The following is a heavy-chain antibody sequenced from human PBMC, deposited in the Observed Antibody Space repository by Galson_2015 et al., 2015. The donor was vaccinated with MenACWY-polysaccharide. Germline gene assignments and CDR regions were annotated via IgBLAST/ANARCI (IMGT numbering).Heavy chain of an antibody. D-gene: IGHD2-15*01. V-gene: IGHV6-1*01. CDR1: GDSVSSNTAA. CDR3: VRRGAAASPLFDP. J-gene: IGHJ5*02. Sequence: CAISGDSVSSNTAAWNWIRQSPSRGLEWLGRTYYRSNWFSDYALSVRGRITIHADTSKNQFSLQLNSVSPEVTAVCCCVRRGAAASPLFDPWGQGTLVTVSS. CDR2: TYYRSNWFS.